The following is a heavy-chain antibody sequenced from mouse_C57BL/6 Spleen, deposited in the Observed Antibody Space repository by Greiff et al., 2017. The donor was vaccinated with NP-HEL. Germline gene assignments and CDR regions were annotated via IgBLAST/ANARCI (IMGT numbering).Heavy chain of an antibody. CDR2: ISYDGSN. Sequence: EVKLMESGPGLVKPSQSLSLTCSVTGYSITSGYYWNWIRQFPGNKLEWMGYISYDGSNNYNPSLKNRISITRDTSKNQFFLKLNSVTTEDTATYYCARAPDYYGSSYDYWGQGTTLTVSS. CDR3: ARAPDYYGSSYDY. V-gene: IGHV3-6*01. CDR1: GYSITSGYY. J-gene: IGHJ2*01. D-gene: IGHD1-1*01.